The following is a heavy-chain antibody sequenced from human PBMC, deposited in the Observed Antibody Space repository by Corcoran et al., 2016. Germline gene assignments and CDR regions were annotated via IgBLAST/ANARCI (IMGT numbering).Heavy chain of an antibody. CDR2: IYYNGAT. D-gene: IGHD3-10*01. CDR3: AREGRLLPPAGTLLGDY. J-gene: IGHJ4*02. V-gene: IGHV4-39*07. Sequence: QLQLQESGPGLVKPSETLSLTCTVSGGSISSSDYYWGWIRQPPGKGLEWIGTIYYNGATQYSPSLRGRVTMSVDTSKNQFSLKLSSATAADPAVYYCAREGRLLPPAGTLLGDYWGPGTLVTVSS. CDR1: GGSISSSDYY.